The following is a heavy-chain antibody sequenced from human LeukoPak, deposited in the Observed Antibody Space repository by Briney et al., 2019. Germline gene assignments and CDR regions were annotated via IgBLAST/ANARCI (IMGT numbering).Heavy chain of an antibody. V-gene: IGHV3-30*18. D-gene: IGHD6-6*01. Sequence: GGSLRLSCAASGFTFSSYGMHWVRRAPGKGLEWVAVISYDGSNKYYADSVKGRFTISRDNSKNTLYLQMNSLRAEDTAVYYCAKDRYSSSSNYYYGMDVWGQGTTVTVSS. J-gene: IGHJ6*02. CDR1: GFTFSSYG. CDR2: ISYDGSNK. CDR3: AKDRYSSSSNYYYGMDV.